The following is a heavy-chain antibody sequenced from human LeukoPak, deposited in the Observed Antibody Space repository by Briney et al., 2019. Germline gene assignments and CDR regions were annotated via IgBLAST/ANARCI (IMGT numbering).Heavy chain of an antibody. CDR2: ISSSSSYI. V-gene: IGHV3-21*01. CDR3: ARDRTIFGVAQRRYYFDY. CDR1: GFTFSSYS. Sequence: PGGSLRLSCAASGFTFSSYSMNWVRQAPGKGLEWVSSISSSSSYIYYADSVKGRFTISRDNAKNSLYLQMNSLRAKDTAVYYCARDRTIFGVAQRRYYFDYWGQGTLSPSPQ. D-gene: IGHD3-3*01. J-gene: IGHJ4*02.